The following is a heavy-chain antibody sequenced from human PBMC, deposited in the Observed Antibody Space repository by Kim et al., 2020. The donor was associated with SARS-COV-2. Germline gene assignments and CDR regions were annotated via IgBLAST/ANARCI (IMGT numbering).Heavy chain of an antibody. J-gene: IGHJ4*02. V-gene: IGHV3-23*01. D-gene: IGHD6-13*01. CDR3: AKNAGTAADYYFDY. Sequence: ADSVKGRLTISRDNSKNTLYLQMNSLRAEDTAVYYCAKNAGTAADYYFDYWGQGTLATVSS.